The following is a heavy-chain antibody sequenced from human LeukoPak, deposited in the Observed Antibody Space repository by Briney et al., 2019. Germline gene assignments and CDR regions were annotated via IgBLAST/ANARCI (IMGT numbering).Heavy chain of an antibody. V-gene: IGHV4-38-2*01. J-gene: IGHJ6*03. Sequence: PSETLSLTCAVSGYSISSGYYWGWIRQPPGKGLEWIGSIYHSGSTYYNPPLKSRVTISVDTSKNQFSLKLSSVTAADTAVYYCARGIRDDYNYYYYYYMDVWGKGTTVTVSS. CDR1: GYSISSGYY. CDR2: IYHSGST. CDR3: ARGIRDDYNYYYYYYMDV. D-gene: IGHD5-24*01.